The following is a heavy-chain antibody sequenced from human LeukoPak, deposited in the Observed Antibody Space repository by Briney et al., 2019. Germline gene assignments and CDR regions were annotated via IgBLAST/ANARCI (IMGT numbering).Heavy chain of an antibody. D-gene: IGHD2-21*02. Sequence: PGGSLRLSCAASGFTFSSYGMHWDRQAPGKELEWVAVISYDGSNKYYADSVKGRFTISRDNSKNTLYLQMNSLRAEDTAVYYCAKDFAYCGGDCPLDAFDIWGQGTMVTVSS. CDR3: AKDFAYCGGDCPLDAFDI. V-gene: IGHV3-30*18. CDR2: ISYDGSNK. CDR1: GFTFSSYG. J-gene: IGHJ3*02.